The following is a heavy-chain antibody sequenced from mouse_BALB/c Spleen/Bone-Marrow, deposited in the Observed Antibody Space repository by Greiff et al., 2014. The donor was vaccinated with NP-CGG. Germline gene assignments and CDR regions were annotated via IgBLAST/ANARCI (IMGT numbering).Heavy chain of an antibody. CDR3: AKLGGYFDY. Sequence: VQLQQSGPGLVAPSQSLSITCTVPGFSLTDYGVSWIRQPPGKGLEWLGVIWGGGITYYNSALKSSLTISKDNSKSQVFLKMNSLQTDDTAMYYCAKLGGYFDYWGQGTTLTVSS. V-gene: IGHV2-6-5*01. CDR2: IWGGGIT. D-gene: IGHD4-1*01. CDR1: GFSLTDYG. J-gene: IGHJ2*01.